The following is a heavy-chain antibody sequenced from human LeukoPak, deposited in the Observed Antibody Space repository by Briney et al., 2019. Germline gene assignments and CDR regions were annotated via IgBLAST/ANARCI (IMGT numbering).Heavy chain of an antibody. Sequence: SETLSLTCTVSGGSISSSSYYWGWIRHPPGKGLEWIGSIYYSGSTYYNPSLKSRVTISVDKSRKQFSLRLSSVTAADTAVYYCARVNYDSSGYYPFDYWSLGTLVTVSS. D-gene: IGHD3-22*01. CDR3: ARVNYDSSGYYPFDY. V-gene: IGHV4-39*07. CDR2: IYYSGST. CDR1: GGSISSSSYY. J-gene: IGHJ4*02.